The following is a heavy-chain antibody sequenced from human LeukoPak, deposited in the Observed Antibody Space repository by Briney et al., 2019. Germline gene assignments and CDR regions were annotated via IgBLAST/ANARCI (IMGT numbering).Heavy chain of an antibody. V-gene: IGHV1-18*01. Sequence: GASVKVSCKASGYTFTSYGISWVRQAPGQGLEWMGWISAYNGNTNYAQKLQGRVTMTTDTSTSTAYMELRSLRSDDTAVYYCARRAGDASYGYYYYYMDVWGKGTTVTVSS. D-gene: IGHD7-27*01. CDR1: GYTFTSYG. CDR2: ISAYNGNT. CDR3: ARRAGDASYGYYYYYMDV. J-gene: IGHJ6*03.